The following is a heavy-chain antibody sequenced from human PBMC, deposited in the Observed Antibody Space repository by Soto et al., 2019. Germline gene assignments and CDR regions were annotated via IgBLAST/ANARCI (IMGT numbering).Heavy chain of an antibody. CDR1: GFTVSSNY. Sequence: PXGSLILSCAASGFTVSSNYMSWVRQAPGKGLEWVSVIYSGGSTYYADSVKGRFTISRDNSKNTLYLQMNSLRAEDTAVYYCARDGGAGSSWYSIHYGMDVWGQGTTVTVSS. D-gene: IGHD6-13*01. CDR2: IYSGGST. CDR3: ARDGGAGSSWYSIHYGMDV. J-gene: IGHJ6*02. V-gene: IGHV3-53*01.